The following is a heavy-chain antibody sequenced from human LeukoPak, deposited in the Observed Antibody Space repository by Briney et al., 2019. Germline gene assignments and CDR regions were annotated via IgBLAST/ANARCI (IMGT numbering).Heavy chain of an antibody. D-gene: IGHD3-16*01. CDR1: GDSISGYY. J-gene: IGHJ4*02. CDR2: TYYSGSK. CDR3: AGGEGWLPNY. Sequence: PSETLSLTCTVSGDSISGYYWTWMRQPPGKELEWVGVTYYSGSKHYNPSLKSRVTISADTSKNQFSLRVPSMTAADTAVYYCAGGEGWLPNYWGQGTLVTISS. V-gene: IGHV4-59*01.